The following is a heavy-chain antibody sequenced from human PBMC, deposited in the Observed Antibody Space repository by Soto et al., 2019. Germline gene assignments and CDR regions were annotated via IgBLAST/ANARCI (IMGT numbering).Heavy chain of an antibody. CDR1: GYTFSGYS. V-gene: IGHV1-18*04. Sequence: ASVKVSCTASGYTFSGYSITWVRQAPGHGLEWMGGISGYNGNTNYARTLRGRLTLTTDTSTSTAYMELRSLTSDDTAVYYCARDVLCGGAPACPDMDVWGQGTTVTVSS. D-gene: IGHD2-15*01. CDR3: ARDVLCGGAPACPDMDV. CDR2: ISGYNGNT. J-gene: IGHJ6*02.